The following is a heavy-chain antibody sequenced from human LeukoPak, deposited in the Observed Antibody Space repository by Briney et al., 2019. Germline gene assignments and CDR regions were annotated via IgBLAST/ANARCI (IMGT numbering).Heavy chain of an antibody. CDR1: GGSISSGSYY. D-gene: IGHD2-15*01. V-gene: IGHV4-61*02. CDR2: TYTSGST. Sequence: SETLSLTCTVSGGSISSGSYYWSWIRQPAGKGLEWIGRIYTYTSGSTNYNPSLKSRVTISLDTSKNQFSLKLSSVTAADTAVYYCARGSSLLDYWGQGTLVTVSS. J-gene: IGHJ4*02. CDR3: ARGSSLLDY.